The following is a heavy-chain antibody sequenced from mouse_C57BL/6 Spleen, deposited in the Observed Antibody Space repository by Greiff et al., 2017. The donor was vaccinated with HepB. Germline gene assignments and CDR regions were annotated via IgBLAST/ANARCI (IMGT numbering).Heavy chain of an antibody. V-gene: IGHV1-7*01. Sequence: QVQLQQSGAELANPGASVKLSCKASGYTFTSYWMHWVKQRPGQGLEWIGYINPSSGYTKYNQKFKDKATLTANKSSSTAYMQLSSLTYEDSAVYYCARGDDDYGGFAYWGQGTLVTVSA. D-gene: IGHD2-4*01. CDR3: ARGDDDYGGFAY. J-gene: IGHJ3*01. CDR1: GYTFTSYW. CDR2: INPSSGYT.